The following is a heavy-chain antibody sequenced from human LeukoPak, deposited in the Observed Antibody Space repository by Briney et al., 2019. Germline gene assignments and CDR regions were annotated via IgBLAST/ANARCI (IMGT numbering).Heavy chain of an antibody. CDR1: GGSISSYY. J-gene: IGHJ6*04. D-gene: IGHD6-19*01. CDR2: IYYSGRA. V-gene: IGHV4-59*01. Sequence: SETLSFTCTVSGGSISSYYWIWLRQPPGKGLEWLGYIYYSGRANYNPSLKSRVTISVDTSKNQFSLKLSSVTAADTAVYYCARTEGDIAVAGTSLDYYYGMDVWGKGTTVTVSS. CDR3: ARTEGDIAVAGTSLDYYYGMDV.